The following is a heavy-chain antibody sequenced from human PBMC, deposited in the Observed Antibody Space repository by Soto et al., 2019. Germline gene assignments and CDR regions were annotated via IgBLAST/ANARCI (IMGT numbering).Heavy chain of an antibody. J-gene: IGHJ3*02. CDR3: AKGGVGSTSNAFDI. CDR1: GFTFRSYG. Sequence: QVQLVESGGGVVQPGRSLRLSCAASGFTFRSYGMHWVRQAPAKGLEWVAVISYDGSNKYYADSVKGRFTISRDNSKNTLYLQTNSLRAEDTALYYCAKGGVGSTSNAFDIWGQGTMVTVSS. CDR2: ISYDGSNK. D-gene: IGHD1-26*01. V-gene: IGHV3-30*18.